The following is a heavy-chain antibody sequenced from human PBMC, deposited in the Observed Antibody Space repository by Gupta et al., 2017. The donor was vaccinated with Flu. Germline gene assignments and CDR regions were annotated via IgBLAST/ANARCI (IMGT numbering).Heavy chain of an antibody. CDR3: AKAQLAGSLAH. J-gene: IGHJ4*02. D-gene: IGHD6-13*01. CDR2: ISGSGGDT. CDR1: GFTFSSHA. V-gene: IGHV3-23*01. Sequence: CAASGFTFSSHAMNWVRQAPGKGLEWVAAISGSGGDTYYADSVKGRFTIFRDNSKNTLYLQMNSLRAEDTAVYYCAKAQLAGSLAHWGQGTLVTVSS.